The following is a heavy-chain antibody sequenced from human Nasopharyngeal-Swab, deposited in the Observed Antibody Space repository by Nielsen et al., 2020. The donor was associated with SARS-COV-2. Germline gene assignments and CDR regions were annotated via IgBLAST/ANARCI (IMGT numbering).Heavy chain of an antibody. J-gene: IGHJ3*02. CDR1: GGTFSSYA. Sequence: SVKVSCKASGGTFSSYAISWVRQAPGQGLEWMGGIIPIFGTANYAQKFQGRVTITADESTSTAYMELSSLRSEDTAVYYCAREVGAKRKSDAFDIWGQGTMVTVSS. CDR3: AREVGAKRKSDAFDI. D-gene: IGHD1-26*01. CDR2: IIPIFGTA. V-gene: IGHV1-69*13.